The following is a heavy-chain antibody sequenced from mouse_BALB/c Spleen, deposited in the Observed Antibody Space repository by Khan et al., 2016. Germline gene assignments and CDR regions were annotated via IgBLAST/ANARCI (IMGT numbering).Heavy chain of an antibody. D-gene: IGHD2-1*01. J-gene: IGHJ2*02. Sequence: QVQLQQSGAELARPGASVKMSCKASGYTFTIYTMHWVKQRPGQGLEWIGYINPSSGYTNYNQKFKDKATLTADKSSSTAYMQLSSLTSEDSAVYYGARSRRIGCNYLLDYWGQGTSLTVSS. CDR2: INPSSGYT. CDR1: GYTFTIYT. CDR3: ARSRRIGCNYLLDY. V-gene: IGHV1-4*01.